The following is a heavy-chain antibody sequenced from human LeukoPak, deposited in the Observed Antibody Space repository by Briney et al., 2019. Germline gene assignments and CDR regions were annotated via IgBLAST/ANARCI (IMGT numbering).Heavy chain of an antibody. Sequence: SETLSLTCAVYGGSFSGYYWSWIRQPPGKGLEWIGEINHSGSTNYNPSLKSRVTISVDTSKNQFSLKLSSVTAADTAVYYCAADDSSGYYNAFDIWGQGTMVTVSS. CDR1: GGSFSGYY. D-gene: IGHD3-22*01. V-gene: IGHV4-34*01. CDR3: AADDSSGYYNAFDI. CDR2: INHSGST. J-gene: IGHJ3*02.